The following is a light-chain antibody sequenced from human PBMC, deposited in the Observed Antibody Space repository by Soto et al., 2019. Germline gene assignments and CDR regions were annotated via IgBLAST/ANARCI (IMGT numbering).Light chain of an antibody. Sequence: DIQMTQSPSSLSASIGDRVSITCRASQSISSFLNWYQQKPGKPPKLLIYAASSLQSGVPSRFSGSGSGTDFTLTISSLQPEDFATYYCQQSYSTFFTFGPGTKVDIK. CDR3: QQSYSTFFT. CDR2: AAS. V-gene: IGKV1-39*01. J-gene: IGKJ3*01. CDR1: QSISSF.